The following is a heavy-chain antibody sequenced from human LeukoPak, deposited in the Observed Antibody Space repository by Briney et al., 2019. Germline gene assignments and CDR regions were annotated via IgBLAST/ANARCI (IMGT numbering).Heavy chain of an antibody. J-gene: IGHJ5*02. V-gene: IGHV3-7*01. Sequence: PGGSLRLSCAASGFTFSSYWMSWVRQAPGEGRGWGANIKQDGSEKYYGDSVKGRFTISRENAKNSLYLQMNSLTAEDTAVYYCARCPVVPAAGPLNWFDRWGQGTLVTVSS. CDR2: IKQDGSEK. CDR1: GFTFSSYW. D-gene: IGHD2-2*01. CDR3: ARCPVVPAAGPLNWFDR.